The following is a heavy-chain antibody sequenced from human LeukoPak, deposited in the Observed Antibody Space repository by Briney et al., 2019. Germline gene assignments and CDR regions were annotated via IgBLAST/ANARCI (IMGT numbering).Heavy chain of an antibody. V-gene: IGHV1-18*01. Sequence: ASVKVSCKASGYTFTSYGISWVRQAPGQGLEWMGWISAYNGNTNYAQKLQGRVTMTTDTSTSTAYMELRSLRSDDTAVYYCASGTYYYGSGRPPDAFDIWGQGTMVTVSS. D-gene: IGHD3-10*01. CDR3: ASGTYYYGSGRPPDAFDI. J-gene: IGHJ3*02. CDR2: ISAYNGNT. CDR1: GYTFTSYG.